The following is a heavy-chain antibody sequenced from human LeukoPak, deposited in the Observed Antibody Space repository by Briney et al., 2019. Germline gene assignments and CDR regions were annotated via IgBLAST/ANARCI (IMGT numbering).Heavy chain of an antibody. J-gene: IGHJ1*01. V-gene: IGHV3-30*04. CDR1: GFTFSSYA. Sequence: GGSLRLSCAASGFTFSSYAMHWVRRAPGKGLEGVAVISYDGSNKYYADSVKGRFTISSDNAKNSLYLQMNSLRAEDTAVYYCANTYYYDSSGYPPGAEYFQHWGQGTLVTVSS. D-gene: IGHD3-22*01. CDR2: ISYDGSNK. CDR3: ANTYYYDSSGYPPGAEYFQH.